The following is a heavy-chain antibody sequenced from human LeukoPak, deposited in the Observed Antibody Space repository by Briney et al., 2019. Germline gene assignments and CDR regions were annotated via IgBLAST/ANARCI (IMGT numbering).Heavy chain of an antibody. CDR3: ARSLQVGTPRRYVDY. CDR1: GYTFDTYW. Sequence: GESLKISCNASGYTFDTYWIAWVRQKPGEGLEWRAIMYPADSDIGHSPSFEGQVTISVDKSINTAYLQWSSLKASDTAMYDCARSLQVGTPRRYVDYWGQGTLVTVSS. J-gene: IGHJ4*02. CDR2: MYPADSDI. D-gene: IGHD1-26*01. V-gene: IGHV5-51*01.